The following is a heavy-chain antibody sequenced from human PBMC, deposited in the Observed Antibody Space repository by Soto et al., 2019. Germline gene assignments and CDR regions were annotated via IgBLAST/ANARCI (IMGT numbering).Heavy chain of an antibody. CDR2: ISGSGGRS. J-gene: IGHJ4*02. D-gene: IGHD3-16*01. V-gene: IGHV3-23*01. CDR3: AKAYFVWSSEQPYYFDY. CDR1: GFTFSNYA. Sequence: EVQLLDSGGGLVQPGGSLRLSCAASGFTFSNYAMTWVRQGPGKGLEWVSGISGSGGRSYYADSVKGRFTISRDNSKSTLYLQMTSLRAEDTAVYYCAKAYFVWSSEQPYYFDYWGQGNLVNVSS.